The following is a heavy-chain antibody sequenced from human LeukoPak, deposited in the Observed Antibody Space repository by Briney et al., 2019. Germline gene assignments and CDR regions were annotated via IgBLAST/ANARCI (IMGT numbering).Heavy chain of an antibody. J-gene: IGHJ4*02. V-gene: IGHV1-8*03. D-gene: IGHD3-3*01. Sequence: GASVKVSCKASGYTFTSYDINWVRQAPGQGLEWMGWMNPNSGNTGYAQKFQGRVTITRNTSISTAYMELSSLRSEDTAVYYCARGPYYDFWSGYYRGYYFDYWGQGTLVTVSS. CDR3: ARGPYYDFWSGYYRGYYFDY. CDR2: MNPNSGNT. CDR1: GYTFTSYD.